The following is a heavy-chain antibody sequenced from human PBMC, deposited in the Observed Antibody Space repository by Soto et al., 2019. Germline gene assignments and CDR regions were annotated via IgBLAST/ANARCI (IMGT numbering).Heavy chain of an antibody. CDR2: VYYTGST. V-gene: IGHV4-59*01. Sequence: SETLSLTCTVSGDSISTFYWGWMRQSPGKELEWIGYVYYTGSTNYNPSLKSRVTISVDRSKNQFSLKLTSANAADTAVYYCARGRTVRNYADDSSDYFYFFDYWGQGTQVTVFS. CDR1: GDSISTFY. J-gene: IGHJ4*02. CDR3: ARGRTVRNYADDSSDYFYFFDY. D-gene: IGHD3-22*01.